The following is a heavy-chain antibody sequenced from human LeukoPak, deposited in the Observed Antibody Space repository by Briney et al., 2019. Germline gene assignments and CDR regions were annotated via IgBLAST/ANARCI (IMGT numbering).Heavy chain of an antibody. D-gene: IGHD3-3*01. V-gene: IGHV3-21*01. Sequence: TAGGSLRLSCAASGFTFSSYWMSWVRQAPGKGLKWVSSISSSSSNIYYADSVKGRFTISRDNAKNSLYLQMNSLRAEDTAVYYCARVYSTIFGVVRNWFDPWGQGTLVTVSS. J-gene: IGHJ5*02. CDR2: ISSSSSNI. CDR3: ARVYSTIFGVVRNWFDP. CDR1: GFTFSSYW.